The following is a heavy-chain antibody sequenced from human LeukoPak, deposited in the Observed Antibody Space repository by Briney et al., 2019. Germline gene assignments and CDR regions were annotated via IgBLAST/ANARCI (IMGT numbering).Heavy chain of an antibody. V-gene: IGHV3-53*04. D-gene: IGHD3-22*01. CDR2: IYSGGST. J-gene: IGHJ6*02. Sequence: GGSLRLSCAASGFTVSSNYMSWVRQAPGKGLEWVSVIYSGGSTYYADSVKGRFTISRHNSKNTLYLQMNSLRAEDTAVYYCARSLDYDSSGYYYGPYYYYGMDVWGQGTTVTVSS. CDR1: GFTVSSNY. CDR3: ARSLDYDSSGYYYGPYYYYGMDV.